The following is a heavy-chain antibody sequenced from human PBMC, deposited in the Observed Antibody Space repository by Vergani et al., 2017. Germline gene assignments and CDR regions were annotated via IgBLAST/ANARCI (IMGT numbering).Heavy chain of an antibody. Sequence: VQLVETGGGLIQPGGSLRLSCAASGFTVSSNYMSWVRQAPGKGLEWVAVIWYDGSNKYYADSVKGRFTISRDNSKNTLYLQMNSLRAEDTAVYYCARDYDSSGYYCCDFDYWGQGTLVTVSS. CDR3: ARDYDSSGYYCCDFDY. CDR1: GFTVSSNY. V-gene: IGHV3-33*08. J-gene: IGHJ4*02. D-gene: IGHD3-22*01. CDR2: IWYDGSNK.